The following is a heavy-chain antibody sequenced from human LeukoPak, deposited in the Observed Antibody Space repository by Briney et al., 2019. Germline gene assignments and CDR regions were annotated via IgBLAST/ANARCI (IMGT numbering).Heavy chain of an antibody. J-gene: IGHJ6*02. CDR3: VIDPRTVTTRDYYYGMDV. D-gene: IGHD4-11*01. V-gene: IGHV3-23*01. CDR2: ISDSGGRT. CDR1: GFTFSSYA. Sequence: GGPLRLSCAASGFTFSSYAMSWVRQAPGKGLEWVSAISDSGGRTYYADSVKGRFTISRDNSKNTLYLQMNSLRAEDTAIYYCVIDPRTVTTRDYYYGMDVWGQGTTVTVSS.